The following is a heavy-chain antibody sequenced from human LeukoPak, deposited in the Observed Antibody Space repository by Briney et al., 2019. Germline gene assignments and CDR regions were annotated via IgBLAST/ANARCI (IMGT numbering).Heavy chain of an antibody. J-gene: IGHJ4*02. V-gene: IGHV3-7*01. Sequence: PSESLPLPCAVSGFTFSSYWMSWVRQAPGKGLEWVAKIKQDESEKYYVASLKGRFTLSRDNAKNSLYLQMNSLRAEDTAVYYGTRDKTEGPTKLDYWGQGILVTVSS. CDR2: IKQDESEK. D-gene: IGHD1-1*01. CDR1: GFTFSSYW. CDR3: TRDKTEGPTKLDY.